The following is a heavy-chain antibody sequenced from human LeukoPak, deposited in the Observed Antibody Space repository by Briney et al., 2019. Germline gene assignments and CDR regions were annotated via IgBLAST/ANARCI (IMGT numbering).Heavy chain of an antibody. D-gene: IGHD2-2*01. Sequence: GGSLRLSCAASGFTFSSYSMNWVRQAPGKGLEWVSSISSSSSYIYYADSVKGRFTISRDNAKNSLYLQMNSLRAEDTAVYYCARGAYCSSTSCQPHYGMDVWGQGTTVTVSS. V-gene: IGHV3-21*01. CDR2: ISSSSSYI. CDR3: ARGAYCSSTSCQPHYGMDV. J-gene: IGHJ6*02. CDR1: GFTFSSYS.